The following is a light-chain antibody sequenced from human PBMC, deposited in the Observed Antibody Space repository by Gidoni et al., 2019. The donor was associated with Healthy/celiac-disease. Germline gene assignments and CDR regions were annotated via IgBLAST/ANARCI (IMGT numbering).Light chain of an antibody. V-gene: IGKV4-1*01. J-gene: IGKJ2*01. CDR1: QSVLYSSNNKND. CDR3: QQYYSTPLA. CDR2: WAS. Sequence: DIVMTQSPDSLAVSLGERATINCKSSQSVLYSSNNKNDLAWYQQKPGQPPKLLIDWASTRESGVPDRFSGSGSGTDFTLTISSLQAEDVAVYYCQQYYSTPLAFGQXTKLEIK.